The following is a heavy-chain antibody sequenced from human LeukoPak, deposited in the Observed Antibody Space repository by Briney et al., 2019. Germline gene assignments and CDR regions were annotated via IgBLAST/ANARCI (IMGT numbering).Heavy chain of an antibody. V-gene: IGHV4-38-2*01. D-gene: IGHD4-11*01. J-gene: IGHJ5*02. CDR1: GYSISSGYY. CDR3: ARTGKQTTVLNWFDP. Sequence: PSETLSLTCAVSGYSISSGYYWGWIRQPPGKGLEWIGSIYHSGSTYHNPSLKSRSTIQVDTSKNQSSLKLSSVTAADTAVYYCARTGKQTTVLNWFDPWGQGTLVTVSS. CDR2: IYHSGST.